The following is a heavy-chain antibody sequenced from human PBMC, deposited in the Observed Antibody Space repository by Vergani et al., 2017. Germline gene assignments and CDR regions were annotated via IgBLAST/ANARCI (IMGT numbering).Heavy chain of an antibody. CDR1: GGTFSSYA. CDR2: IIPIFGTA. V-gene: IGHV1-69*18. D-gene: IGHD3-22*01. CDR3: ARERITMIVVVITEASDAFDI. Sequence: QVQLVQSGAEVKKPGSSVKVSCKASGGTFSSYAISWVRQATGQGLEWMGRIIPIFGTANYAQKFQGRVTITADESTSTAYMELSSLRSEDTAVYYCARERITMIVVVITEASDAFDIWGQGTMVTVSS. J-gene: IGHJ3*02.